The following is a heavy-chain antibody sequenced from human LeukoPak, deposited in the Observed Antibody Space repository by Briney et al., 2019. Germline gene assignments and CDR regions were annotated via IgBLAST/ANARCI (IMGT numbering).Heavy chain of an antibody. Sequence: GGSLRLSCAASGFTFSTCSMNWVRQAPGKGLEWVSIISSGSSAIFSADALKGRFTISRDDAKNLLYLDMNSLRAEDTAVYYCARGHTAVTRHFDFWGQGTLVTVSS. CDR1: GFTFSTCS. CDR2: ISSGSSAI. D-gene: IGHD4-17*01. V-gene: IGHV3-21*01. CDR3: ARGHTAVTRHFDF. J-gene: IGHJ4*02.